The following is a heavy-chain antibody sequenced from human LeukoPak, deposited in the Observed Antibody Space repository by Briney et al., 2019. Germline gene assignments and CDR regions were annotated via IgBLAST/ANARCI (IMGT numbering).Heavy chain of an antibody. CDR2: ISSSSSTI. J-gene: IGHJ4*02. CDR1: GFTFSSYE. CDR3: ARGSMVRGVIRV. Sequence: HPGGSLRLSCAASGFTFSSYEMNWVRQAPGKGLEWVSYISSSSSTIYYADSVKGRFTISRDNAKTSLYLQMNSLRAEDTAVYYCARGSMVRGVIRVWGQGTLVTVSS. D-gene: IGHD3-10*01. V-gene: IGHV3-48*03.